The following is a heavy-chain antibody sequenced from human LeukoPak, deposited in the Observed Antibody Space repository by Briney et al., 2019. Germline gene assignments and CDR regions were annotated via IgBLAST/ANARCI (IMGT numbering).Heavy chain of an antibody. D-gene: IGHD4-23*01. CDR1: GFTFDDYA. CDR2: LSWNGGII. Sequence: GRSLRLSCAASGFTFDDYAMHWVRQAPGKGLEWVSGLSWNGGIIGYADSLKGRFSISRDNAKNTLYLQMNSLRPEDTALYYCAKGRSPRPNYGGNSVDYWGQGTLVTVSS. J-gene: IGHJ4*02. V-gene: IGHV3-9*01. CDR3: AKGRSPRPNYGGNSVDY.